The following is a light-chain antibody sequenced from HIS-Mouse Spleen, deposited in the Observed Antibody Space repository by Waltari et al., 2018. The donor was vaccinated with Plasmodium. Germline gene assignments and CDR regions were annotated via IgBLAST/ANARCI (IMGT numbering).Light chain of an antibody. CDR2: KDS. CDR3: QSADSSGTYRV. V-gene: IGLV3-25*03. CDR1: ALPKQY. J-gene: IGLJ2*01. Sequence: SYELTQPPSVSVSPGQTAGITCSGDALPKQYAYWYQQKPGQAPGLVIYKDSERPSGIPEQFSGSSSGTTVTLTISGVQAEDEADYYCQSADSSGTYRVFGGGTKLTVL.